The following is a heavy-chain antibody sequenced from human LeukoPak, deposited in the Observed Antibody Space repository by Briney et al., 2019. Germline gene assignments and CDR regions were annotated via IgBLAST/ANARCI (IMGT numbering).Heavy chain of an antibody. Sequence: PGGSLRLSCAASGFTSSDYYMSWIRQAPGKGLEWVSYSSSSGSTIYYADSVKGRFTISRDNAKSSLYLQMNSLRAEDTAVYYCAGVGGGAYDSSGYYYVFFDYWGQGTLVTVSS. CDR2: SSSSGSTI. V-gene: IGHV3-11*01. CDR3: AGVGGGAYDSSGYYYVFFDY. J-gene: IGHJ4*02. CDR1: GFTSSDYY. D-gene: IGHD3-22*01.